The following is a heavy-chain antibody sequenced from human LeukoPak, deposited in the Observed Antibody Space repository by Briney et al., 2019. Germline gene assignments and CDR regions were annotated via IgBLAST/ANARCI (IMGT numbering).Heavy chain of an antibody. CDR1: GYTFTSYA. D-gene: IGHD3-3*01. Sequence: ASVKVSCKASGYTFTSYAMHWVRQAPGQRLEWMGWINAGNGNTKYSRKFQGRVTITRDTSASTAYMELSSLRSEDTAVYYCAYDFSGWFDPWGQGTLVTVSS. J-gene: IGHJ5*02. CDR3: AYDFSGWFDP. CDR2: INAGNGNT. V-gene: IGHV1-3*01.